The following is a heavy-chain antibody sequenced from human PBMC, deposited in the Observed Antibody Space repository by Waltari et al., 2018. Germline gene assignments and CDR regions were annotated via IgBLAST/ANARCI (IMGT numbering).Heavy chain of an antibody. Sequence: QLQLQESGPGLVKPSETLSLTCTVSGGSISSSSYSWGWIRQPPGKGLEWIGSIYYSGSTYYNPSLKSRVTISVDTSKNQFSRKLSSVTAADTAVYYCASTVYYDSSGWTYYFDYWGQGTLVTVSS. V-gene: IGHV4-39*01. CDR2: IYYSGST. CDR1: GGSISSSSYS. D-gene: IGHD3-22*01. CDR3: ASTVYYDSSGWTYYFDY. J-gene: IGHJ4*02.